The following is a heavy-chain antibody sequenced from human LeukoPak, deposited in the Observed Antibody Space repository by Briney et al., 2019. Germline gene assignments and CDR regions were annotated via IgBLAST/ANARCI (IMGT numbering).Heavy chain of an antibody. CDR3: ARDQGGYSYGYSVGLDY. V-gene: IGHV1-46*01. CDR1: GYTFTSYY. J-gene: IGHJ4*02. D-gene: IGHD5-18*01. CDR2: INPSGGST. Sequence: ASVTASCTASGYTFTSYYMHCVRQAPGQGLEWMGIINPSGGSTSYAQKFQGRVTMTRDMSTSTVYMELSSLRSEDTAVYYCARDQGGYSYGYSVGLDYWGQGTLVTVSS.